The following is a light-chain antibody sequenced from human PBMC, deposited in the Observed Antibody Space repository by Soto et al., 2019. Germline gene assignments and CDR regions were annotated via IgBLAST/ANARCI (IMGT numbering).Light chain of an antibody. V-gene: IGLV8-61*01. CDR3: VLYMGSGMDVV. J-gene: IGLJ2*01. Sequence: QTVVTQEPSFSVSPGGTVTLTCGLSSGSVSTSYYPSWYQQTPGQAPRTLIYSTNTRSSGVPDRFSGSILGNKAALTITGAQADDEYDYYCVLYMGSGMDVVFGGGTQLTVL. CDR2: STN. CDR1: SGSVSTSYY.